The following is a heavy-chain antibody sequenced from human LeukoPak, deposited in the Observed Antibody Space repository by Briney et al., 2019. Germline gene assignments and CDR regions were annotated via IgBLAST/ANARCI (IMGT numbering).Heavy chain of an antibody. CDR3: ARHAWGSSWYYWFDP. D-gene: IGHD6-13*01. V-gene: IGHV4-39*01. J-gene: IGHJ5*02. CDR1: GGSISSSSHY. Sequence: ASETLSLTCTVPGGSISSSSHYWGWIREPPGKGLEWFGSIYDSGSTYYNPSLKSRVTISVDTSKNQFSLKLTSMTAADTAVYYCARHAWGSSWYYWFDPWGQGTLVTVSS. CDR2: IYDSGST.